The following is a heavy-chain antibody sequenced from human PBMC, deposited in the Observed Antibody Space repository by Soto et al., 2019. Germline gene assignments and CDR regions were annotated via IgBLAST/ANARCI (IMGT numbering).Heavy chain of an antibody. CDR2: IDGSGGIT. D-gene: IGHD3-10*01. Sequence: GSLRLSCAASGFTFGTTDMSWVRQAPGGGLEWVSTIDGSGGITYYADSVKGRFTISRDNSRNTEYLQMNSLRGDDTALYYCVKNSGWFNTWGQGALVTVSS. J-gene: IGHJ5*02. V-gene: IGHV3-23*01. CDR1: GFTFGTTD. CDR3: VKNSGWFNT.